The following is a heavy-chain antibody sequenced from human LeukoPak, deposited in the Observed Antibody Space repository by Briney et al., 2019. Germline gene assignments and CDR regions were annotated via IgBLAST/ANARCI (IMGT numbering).Heavy chain of an antibody. CDR1: GGSISSYY. J-gene: IGHJ6*03. D-gene: IGHD3-10*01. CDR3: ARAVGSGSFQTYYYYMDV. Sequence: SETLSLTCTVSGGSISSYYWSWIRQPAGKGLEWVGRIYTSGSTNYNPSLKSRVTMSVDTSKNQFSLKLSSVTAADTAVYYCARAVGSGSFQTYYYYMDVWGKGTTVTISS. V-gene: IGHV4-4*07. CDR2: IYTSGST.